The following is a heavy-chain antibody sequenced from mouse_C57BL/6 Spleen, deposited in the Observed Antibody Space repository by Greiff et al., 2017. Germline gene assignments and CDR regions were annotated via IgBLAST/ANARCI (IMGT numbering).Heavy chain of an antibody. J-gene: IGHJ4*01. V-gene: IGHV1-80*01. Sequence: QVQLQQSGAELVKPGASVKISCKASGYAFSSYWMNWVKQRPGKGLEWIGQIYPGDGDTNYNGKFKGKATLTADKSSSPAYMQLSSLTSEDSAVYFCARYDYYGSSRGYYAMDYWGQGTSVTVSS. D-gene: IGHD1-1*01. CDR3: ARYDYYGSSRGYYAMDY. CDR1: GYAFSSYW. CDR2: IYPGDGDT.